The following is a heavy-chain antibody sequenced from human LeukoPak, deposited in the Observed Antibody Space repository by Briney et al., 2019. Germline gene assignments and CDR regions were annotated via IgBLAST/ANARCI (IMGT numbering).Heavy chain of an antibody. D-gene: IGHD3-22*01. Sequence: GGSLRLSCAASGFTFSSYSMNWVRQAPGKGLEWVSYISNSGSSIYYADSVKGRFTISRDNSKNTLYLQMNSLRAEDTAVYYCAKVQYSSGYPPDYWGQGTLVTVSS. CDR3: AKVQYSSGYPPDY. V-gene: IGHV3-48*01. CDR2: ISNSGSSI. J-gene: IGHJ4*02. CDR1: GFTFSSYS.